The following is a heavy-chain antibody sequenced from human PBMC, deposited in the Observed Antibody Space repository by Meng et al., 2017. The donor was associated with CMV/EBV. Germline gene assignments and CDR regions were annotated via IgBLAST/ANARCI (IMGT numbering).Heavy chain of an antibody. CDR1: GFTFDDYA. V-gene: IGHV3-9*01. D-gene: IGHD2/OR15-2a*01. CDR2: ISWNSGRI. J-gene: IGHJ4*02. Sequence: GGSLRLSCAASGFTFDDYAMHWVRQAPGKGLEWVSGISWNSGRIDYADSVMGRFTISRDNAKNSLILQMNSLRAEDTALYYCAKDISTTGPYYFNYWGRGTLVTVSS. CDR3: AKDISTTGPYYFNY.